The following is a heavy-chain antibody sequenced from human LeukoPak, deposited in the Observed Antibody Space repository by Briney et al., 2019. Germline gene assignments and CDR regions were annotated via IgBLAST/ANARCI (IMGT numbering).Heavy chain of an antibody. CDR2: ICGSGGCT. D-gene: IGHD6-19*01. CDR3: AKTTVGYSSGRYPGWPADC. J-gene: IGHJ4*02. CDR1: GFTFNTYA. V-gene: IGHV3-23*01. Sequence: GGSLRLSCAASGFTFNTYAIYWVRQPPGKGLEWVSGICGSGGCTYYADSVKGRFTISRDNSKNTVYLQMNSLTADDTAIYYCAKTTVGYSSGRYPGWPADCWGQGTLVTVSS.